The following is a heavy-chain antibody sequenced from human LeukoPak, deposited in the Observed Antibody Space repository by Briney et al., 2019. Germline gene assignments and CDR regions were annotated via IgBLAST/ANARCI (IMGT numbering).Heavy chain of an antibody. CDR1: GFTFSSYS. V-gene: IGHV3-21*01. CDR2: ISSSSSYI. J-gene: IGHJ4*02. Sequence: PGGSLRLSCAASGFTFSSYSMNWVRQAPGKGREWVSSISSSSSYIYYADPVKGRFTISRDNAKNSLYLQMNSLRAEDTAVYYCAADLESFDYWGQGTLVTVSS. CDR3: AADLESFDY.